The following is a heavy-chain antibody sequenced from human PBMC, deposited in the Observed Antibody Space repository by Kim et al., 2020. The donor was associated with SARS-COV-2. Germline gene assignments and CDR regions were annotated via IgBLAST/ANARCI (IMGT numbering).Heavy chain of an antibody. CDR1: GFTFSSYS. D-gene: IGHD3-16*02. V-gene: IGHV3-21*01. Sequence: GGSLRLSCAASGFTFSSYSMNWVRQAPGKGLEWVSSISSSSSYIYYADSVKGRFTISRDNAKNSLYLQMNSLRAEDTAVYYCARDDRFVGAIPLDYWGQGTLVTVSS. CDR2: ISSSSSYI. J-gene: IGHJ4*02. CDR3: ARDDRFVGAIPLDY.